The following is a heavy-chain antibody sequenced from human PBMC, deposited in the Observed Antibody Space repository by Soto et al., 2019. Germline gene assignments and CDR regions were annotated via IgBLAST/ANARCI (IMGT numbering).Heavy chain of an antibody. J-gene: IGHJ4*02. CDR3: ARDRREMVYASIDY. V-gene: IGHV1-69*13. CDR1: GGTFSSYA. Sequence: GASVKVYCKASGGTFSSYATSWVRQAPGQGLEWMGGIIPIFGTANYAQKFQGRVTITADESTSTAYMELSSLRSEDTAVYYCARDRREMVYASIDYRGQGTLVTVSS. CDR2: IIPIFGTA. D-gene: IGHD2-8*01.